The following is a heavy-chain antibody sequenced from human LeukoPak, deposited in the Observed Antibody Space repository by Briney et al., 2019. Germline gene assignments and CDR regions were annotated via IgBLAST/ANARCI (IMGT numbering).Heavy chain of an antibody. Sequence: GGSLRLSCAASGFTFDDYAMHWVRQAPGKGLGWVSGISWNSGSIGDADSVKGRFTISRDNAKNSLYLQMNSLRAEDTALYYCAKEAEAGPFDYWGQGTLVTVSS. CDR1: GFTFDDYA. D-gene: IGHD6-19*01. CDR3: AKEAEAGPFDY. J-gene: IGHJ4*02. V-gene: IGHV3-9*01. CDR2: ISWNSGSI.